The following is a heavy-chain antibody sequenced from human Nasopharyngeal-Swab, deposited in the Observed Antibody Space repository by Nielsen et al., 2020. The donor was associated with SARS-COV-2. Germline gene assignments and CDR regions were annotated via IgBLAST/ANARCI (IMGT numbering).Heavy chain of an antibody. CDR3: TRDGGFREGDY. D-gene: IGHD3-10*01. Sequence: GESLKISCAASGFTFSSYAMNWVRQAPGKGLEWVSAITGSGGSTYYTDSVKGRFTISRDNSKNTLYLQMNSLRADDTAVYYCTRDGGFREGDYWGQGTLVTVSS. CDR2: ITGSGGST. V-gene: IGHV3-23*01. J-gene: IGHJ4*02. CDR1: GFTFSSYA.